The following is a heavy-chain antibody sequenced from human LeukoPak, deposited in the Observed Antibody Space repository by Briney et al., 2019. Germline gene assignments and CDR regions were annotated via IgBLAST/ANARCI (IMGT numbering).Heavy chain of an antibody. Sequence: SETLSLTCTVSGGSISRYYWSWIRQPPGKGLEWIGYIYYSGSTSYNPSLKSRVTISVDTSKNQFSLKLSSVTAADTAVYYCARKLGGFYYYYGMDVWGQGTTVTVSS. CDR2: IYYSGST. CDR1: GGSISRYY. J-gene: IGHJ6*02. D-gene: IGHD3-16*01. V-gene: IGHV4-59*08. CDR3: ARKLGGFYYYYGMDV.